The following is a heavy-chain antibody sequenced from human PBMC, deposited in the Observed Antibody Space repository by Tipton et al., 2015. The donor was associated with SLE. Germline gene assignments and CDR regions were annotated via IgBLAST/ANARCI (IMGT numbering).Heavy chain of an antibody. CDR1: GGSISSSSYY. D-gene: IGHD2-15*01. CDR3: ARGVVGVSAAFDI. V-gene: IGHV4-39*07. J-gene: IGHJ3*02. Sequence: LRLSCTVSGGSISSSSYYWGWIRQPPGKGLEWIGSIYYSGSTYYNPSLKSRVTISVDTSKNQFSLKLSSVTAADTAVYYCARGVVGVSAAFDIWGQGTMVTVSS. CDR2: IYYSGST.